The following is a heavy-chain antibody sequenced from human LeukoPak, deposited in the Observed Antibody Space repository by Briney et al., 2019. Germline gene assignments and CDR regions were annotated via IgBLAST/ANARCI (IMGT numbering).Heavy chain of an antibody. J-gene: IGHJ5*02. CDR1: GGSISTSNYY. D-gene: IGHD3-10*01. CDR3: ARGGDYGSGKYWFDP. CDR2: IYYSGST. Sequence: SETLSLTCTVSGGSISTSNYYWGWIRQPPGKGLEWIGSIYYSGSTYYNPSLKSRVTISVDTSKNQFSLKLSSVTAADTAVYYCARGGDYGSGKYWFDPWGQGTLVTVSS. V-gene: IGHV4-39*07.